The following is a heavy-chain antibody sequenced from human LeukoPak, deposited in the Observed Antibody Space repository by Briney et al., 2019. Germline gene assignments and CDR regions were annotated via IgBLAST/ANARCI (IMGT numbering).Heavy chain of an antibody. Sequence: SETLSLTCAVYGGSFSGYYWTWIRQSPGKGLEWIGEVIHSGRTNYNPSLKSRVTISVDTSKNQFSLNLSSVTAADTAVYYCARGIVVMVYAAFDYWGQGTLVTVSS. D-gene: IGHD2-8*01. CDR1: GGSFSGYY. J-gene: IGHJ4*02. CDR2: VIHSGRT. V-gene: IGHV4-34*12. CDR3: ARGIVVMVYAAFDY.